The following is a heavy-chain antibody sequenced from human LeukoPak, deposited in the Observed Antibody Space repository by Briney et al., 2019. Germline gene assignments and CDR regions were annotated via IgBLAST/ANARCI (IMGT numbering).Heavy chain of an antibody. D-gene: IGHD3-22*01. CDR3: ARGGYYYDSSGYLDT. V-gene: IGHV1-3*01. Sequence: ASVKVSCKASGYTFTSYAMHWVRQAPGQRLEWMGWINAGNGNTKYSQKSQGRVTITRDTSASTAYMELSSLRSEDTAVYYCARGGYYYDSSGYLDTWGQGTLVTVSS. CDR1: GYTFTSYA. CDR2: INAGNGNT. J-gene: IGHJ5*02.